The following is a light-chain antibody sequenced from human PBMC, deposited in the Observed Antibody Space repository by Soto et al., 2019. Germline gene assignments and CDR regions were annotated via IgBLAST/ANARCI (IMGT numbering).Light chain of an antibody. CDR3: QQYHNWPPIT. CDR1: QSINTY. J-gene: IGKJ5*01. V-gene: IGKV3D-15*01. Sequence: ENVLTQSPATLSFSPWEGATLSFMASQSINTYLAWYQQKPGQAPRLLIYDASTRATGIPARFSGSGSGTEFTLTISSLQSEDFALYYCQQYHNWPPITFGQGTRLEIK. CDR2: DAS.